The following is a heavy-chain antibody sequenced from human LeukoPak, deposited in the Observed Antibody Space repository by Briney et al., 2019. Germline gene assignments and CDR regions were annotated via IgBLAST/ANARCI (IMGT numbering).Heavy chain of an antibody. Sequence: GGSLRLSCAASGFTFSSYEMNWVRQAPGKGLEWVSYISSSGSTIYYADSVKGRFTISRDNAKNSLYLQMNSLRAEDTAVYYCAKGGPTVKGNYFDYWGQGTLVTVSS. CDR3: AKGGPTVKGNYFDY. CDR2: ISSSGSTI. V-gene: IGHV3-48*03. D-gene: IGHD4-17*01. J-gene: IGHJ4*02. CDR1: GFTFSSYE.